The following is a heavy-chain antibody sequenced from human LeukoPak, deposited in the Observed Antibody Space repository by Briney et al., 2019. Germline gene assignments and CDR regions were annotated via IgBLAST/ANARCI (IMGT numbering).Heavy chain of an antibody. CDR1: GYTFTRYD. CDR3: ARKGYSSSRNWFDP. Sequence: GASVKVSCKTSGYTFTRYDINWVRQATGQGLEWMGWMNPNSGNTGYAQKFQGRVTMTRNTSISTAYMELSSLRSEDTAVYYCARKGYSSSRNWFDPWGQGTLVTVSS. J-gene: IGHJ5*02. V-gene: IGHV1-8*01. D-gene: IGHD6-13*01. CDR2: MNPNSGNT.